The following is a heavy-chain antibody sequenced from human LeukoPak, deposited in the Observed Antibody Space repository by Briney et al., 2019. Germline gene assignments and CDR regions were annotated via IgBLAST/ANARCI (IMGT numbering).Heavy chain of an antibody. V-gene: IGHV3-11*01. J-gene: IGHJ6*02. D-gene: IGHD2-2*01. CDR1: GFTFSDYY. Sequence: PGGSLRLSCAASGFTFSDYYMSWIRQAPGKGLEWVSYIGSSGSTIYYADSVKGRFTISRDNSKNTLYLQMNSLRAEDTAVYYCANGLGYCSSTSCLSHYYGMDVWGQGATVTVSS. CDR3: ANGLGYCSSTSCLSHYYGMDV. CDR2: IGSSGSTI.